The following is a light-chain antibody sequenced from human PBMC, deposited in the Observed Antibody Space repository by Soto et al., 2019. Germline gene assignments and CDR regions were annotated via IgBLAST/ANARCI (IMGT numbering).Light chain of an antibody. Sequence: AIRMTQSPSSVSVSTGDRVTITCRASQDISSYLAWYQQRPGKAPKFLIYAASTLESGVPSRFSGSGSGTEFTPTISSLQSEDFATYYCQHYYTYPPTFGQGTKVDIK. J-gene: IGKJ1*01. CDR1: QDISSY. CDR3: QHYYTYPPT. V-gene: IGKV1-8*01. CDR2: AAS.